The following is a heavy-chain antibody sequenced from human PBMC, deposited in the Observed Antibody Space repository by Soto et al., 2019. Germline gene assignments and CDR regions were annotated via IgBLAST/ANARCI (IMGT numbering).Heavy chain of an antibody. CDR2: VYWNDDK. CDR3: AHRHFNKVAYFDY. J-gene: IGHJ4*01. Sequence: SGPTLVNPTQTPTLTCTVSGFSLSTNGVGVGWIRQPPGKALEWLAIVYWNDDKRYSPSLETRLTIARDASKNQVVLTMTNMDPVDTATYYCAHRHFNKVAYFDYWGHGTLVTVSS. CDR1: GFSLSTNGVG. V-gene: IGHV2-5*01.